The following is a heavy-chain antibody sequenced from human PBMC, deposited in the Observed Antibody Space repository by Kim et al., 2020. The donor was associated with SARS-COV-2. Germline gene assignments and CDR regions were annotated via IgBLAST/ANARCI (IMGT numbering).Heavy chain of an antibody. Sequence: SETLSLTCTVSGGSISSYYWSWIRQPAGKGLEWIGRIYTSGSTNYNPSLKSRVTMSVDTSKNQFSLKLSSVTAADTAVYYCARGAAPDTVLPFDIWGQGTMVTVSS. CDR2: IYTSGST. CDR3: ARGAAPDTVLPFDI. D-gene: IGHD6-6*01. V-gene: IGHV4-4*07. J-gene: IGHJ3*02. CDR1: GGSISSYY.